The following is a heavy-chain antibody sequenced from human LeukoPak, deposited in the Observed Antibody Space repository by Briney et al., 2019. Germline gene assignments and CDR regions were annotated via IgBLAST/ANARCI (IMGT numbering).Heavy chain of an antibody. D-gene: IGHD6-19*01. Sequence: PGGSLRLSCAASGFTFSSYEMNWVRQAPGKGLEWVSYIISSGSTIYYADSVKGRFTISRDNAKNSLYLQMNSLRAEDMALYYCAKDQYSSGHDAFDIWGQGTMVTVSS. CDR2: IISSGSTI. CDR1: GFTFSSYE. V-gene: IGHV3-48*03. J-gene: IGHJ3*02. CDR3: AKDQYSSGHDAFDI.